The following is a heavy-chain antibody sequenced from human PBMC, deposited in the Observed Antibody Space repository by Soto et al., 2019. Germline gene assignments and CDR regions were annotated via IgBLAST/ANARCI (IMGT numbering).Heavy chain of an antibody. CDR3: ARFEGLAFDI. Sequence: PSETLSLTCTVSGGSISSYYWSWTRQPPGKGLEWIGYIYYSGSTNYNPSLKSRVTISVDTSKNQFSLKLSSVTAADTAVYYCARFEGLAFDIWGQGTMVTVSS. CDR1: GGSISSYY. J-gene: IGHJ3*02. CDR2: IYYSGST. D-gene: IGHD3-16*01. V-gene: IGHV4-59*01.